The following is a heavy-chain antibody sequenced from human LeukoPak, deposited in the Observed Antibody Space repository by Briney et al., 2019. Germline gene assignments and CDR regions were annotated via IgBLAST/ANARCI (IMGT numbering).Heavy chain of an antibody. CDR2: MNPSGGST. CDR1: GYTFISYY. CDR3: ARAATPGGGVPARSFDY. J-gene: IGHJ4*02. D-gene: IGHD2-2*01. V-gene: IGHV1-46*01. Sequence: ASVKVSCKASGYTFISYYIHWVRRAPGQGLEWMGIMNPSGGSTTYAHKFQGRVTMTRDTSTSTLYMELSNLRSEDTALYYCARAATPGGGVPARSFDYWGQGTLVTVSS.